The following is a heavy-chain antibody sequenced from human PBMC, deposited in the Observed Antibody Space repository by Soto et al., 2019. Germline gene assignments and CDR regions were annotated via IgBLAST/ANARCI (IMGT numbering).Heavy chain of an antibody. CDR3: ARDQSPSSGWPGMDV. D-gene: IGHD6-19*01. CDR2: INPNSGGT. CDR1: GYTFTDYY. Sequence: ASVKVSCKASGYTFTDYYMHWVRQAPGQGLEWMGWINPNSGGTNYAQKFQGRVTMTRDTSISTAYVELNRLRSDDTAVHYCARDQSPSSGWPGMDVWGQGTTVTVSS. J-gene: IGHJ6*02. V-gene: IGHV1-2*02.